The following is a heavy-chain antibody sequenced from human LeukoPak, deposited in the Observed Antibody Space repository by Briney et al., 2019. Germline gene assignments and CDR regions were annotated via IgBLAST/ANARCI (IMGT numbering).Heavy chain of an antibody. CDR1: GGSLSSYY. CDR2: IYYSGST. D-gene: IGHD6-13*01. V-gene: IGHV4-59*08. J-gene: IGHJ4*02. CDR3: ARAGSSSWHPFDY. Sequence: SETLSLTCTVSGGSLSSYYWSWIRQPPGKGLGWVGYIYYSGSTNYNPSLKSRVTISVDTSKNQFSLKLSSVTAADTAVYYCARAGSSSWHPFDYWGQGTLVTVSS.